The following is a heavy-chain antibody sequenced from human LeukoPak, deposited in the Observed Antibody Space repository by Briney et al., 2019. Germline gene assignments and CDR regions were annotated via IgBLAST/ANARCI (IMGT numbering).Heavy chain of an antibody. CDR3: AKSLRIAAAVKPYYFDY. CDR1: GFTFSSYA. J-gene: IGHJ4*02. V-gene: IGHV3-23*01. D-gene: IGHD6-13*01. CDR2: ISGSGGST. Sequence: GGSLRLSCAASGFTFSSYAMSWVRQAPGKGLEWVSAISGSGGSTYYADSVKGRFTISRDNSKNTLYLQMNSLRAEGTAVYYCAKSLRIAAAVKPYYFDYWGQGTLVTVSS.